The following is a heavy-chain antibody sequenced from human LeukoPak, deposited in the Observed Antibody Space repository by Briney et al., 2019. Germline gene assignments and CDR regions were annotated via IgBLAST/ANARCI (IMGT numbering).Heavy chain of an antibody. CDR1: GFTFSSYW. V-gene: IGHV3-7*01. CDR3: AGYCSGGSCYFPAIDP. Sequence: GGSLRLSCAASGFTFSSYWMSWVRQAPGKGLEWVANIKQDGSEKYYVDSVKGRFTISRDNAKNSLYLQMNSLRAEDTAVYYCAGYCSGGSCYFPAIDPWGQGTLVTVPS. CDR2: IKQDGSEK. J-gene: IGHJ5*02. D-gene: IGHD2-15*01.